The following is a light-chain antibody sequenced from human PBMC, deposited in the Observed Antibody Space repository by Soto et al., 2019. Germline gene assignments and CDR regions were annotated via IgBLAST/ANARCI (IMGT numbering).Light chain of an antibody. CDR1: QSVSSN. J-gene: IGKJ3*01. V-gene: IGKV3-15*01. CDR3: QHYNNWPPFT. Sequence: EIVMTQSPATLSVSPGERATLSCRASQSVSSNLAWYQQKPGQAPRLLIYGASTRATDIPARFSGSGSGTEFTPCISSPLSEYVAVYDCQHYNNWPPFTFGPGTKVDIK. CDR2: GAS.